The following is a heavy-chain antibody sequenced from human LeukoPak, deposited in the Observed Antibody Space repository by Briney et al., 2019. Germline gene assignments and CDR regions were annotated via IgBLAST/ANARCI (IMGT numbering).Heavy chain of an antibody. CDR2: VNSDGSST. D-gene: IGHD2-15*01. J-gene: IGHJ4*02. CDR1: GFTFSSYW. V-gene: IGHV3-74*01. Sequence: GGSLRLSCAASGFTFSSYWMHWVRQDPGKGLVWVSRVNSDGSSTSYADSVKGRFTISRDNAKNTLYLQMNSLRAEDTAVYYCARRCSVGVCSLDYWGQGTLVTVSS. CDR3: ARRCSVGVCSLDY.